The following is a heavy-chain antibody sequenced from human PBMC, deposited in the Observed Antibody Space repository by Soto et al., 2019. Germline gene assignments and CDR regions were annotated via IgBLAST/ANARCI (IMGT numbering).Heavy chain of an antibody. D-gene: IGHD4-4*01. V-gene: IGHV4-4*07. J-gene: IGHJ6*02. CDR1: GGSISSYY. CDR3: ARSMTTVTQRFRMDV. CDR2: IYTSGST. Sequence: SETLSLTCTVSGGSISSYYWSWIRQPAGKGLEWIGRIYTSGSTNYNPSLKSRVTMSVDTSKNQFSLKLSSVTAADTAVYYSARSMTTVTQRFRMDVWGQGTTVTVSS.